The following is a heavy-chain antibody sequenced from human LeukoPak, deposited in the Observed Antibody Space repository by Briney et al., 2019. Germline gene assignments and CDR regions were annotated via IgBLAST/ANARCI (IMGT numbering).Heavy chain of an antibody. CDR1: GGSFSGYY. Sequence: SETLSLTCAVYGGSFSGYYWSWIRQPPGKGLEWIGEINHSGSTNYNPSLKSRVTISIDTSKNQFSLKLSSVTAADTAVYYCARARFSTSLVQSYYYHYGMDVWGQGTTVTVSS. J-gene: IGHJ6*02. CDR3: ARARFSTSLVQSYYYHYGMDV. CDR2: INHSGST. V-gene: IGHV4-34*01.